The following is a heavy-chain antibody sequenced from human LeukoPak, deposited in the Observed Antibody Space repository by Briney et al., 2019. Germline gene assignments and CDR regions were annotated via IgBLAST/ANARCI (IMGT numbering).Heavy chain of an antibody. Sequence: TGGSLRLSCAASGFTFSSYAMSWVRQAPGKGLEWVSAISGSGGSTYYADSVKGRFTISRDNSKNTLYLQMNSLRAEDTAVYYCAKNRPTAPTYYYDSSGYGPGDYWGQGTLVTVSS. V-gene: IGHV3-23*01. D-gene: IGHD3-22*01. CDR3: AKNRPTAPTYYYDSSGYGPGDY. J-gene: IGHJ4*02. CDR1: GFTFSSYA. CDR2: ISGSGGST.